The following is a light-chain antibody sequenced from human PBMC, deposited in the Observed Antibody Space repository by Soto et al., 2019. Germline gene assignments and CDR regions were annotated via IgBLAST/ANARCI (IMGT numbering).Light chain of an antibody. CDR1: SSDVGAYNF. CDR2: EVS. J-gene: IGLJ1*01. V-gene: IGLV2-14*01. Sequence: QSALTQPASVSGSPGQSIPISCTGTSSDVGAYNFVSWYQQHPGKAPKLMVSEVSNRPSGVSNRCSGSKSGNTASLTISGLQDDDEAYYYCSSYRSSSTPYVFGTGTKLTVL. CDR3: SSYRSSSTPYV.